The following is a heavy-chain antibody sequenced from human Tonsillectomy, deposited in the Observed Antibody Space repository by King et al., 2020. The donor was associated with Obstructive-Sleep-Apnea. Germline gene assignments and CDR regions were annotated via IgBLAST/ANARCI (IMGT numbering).Heavy chain of an antibody. V-gene: IGHV2-5*01. CDR1: GFSLSTIGVG. D-gene: IGHD1-26*01. Sequence: TLKESGTTLVKPPQTLTLTCTFSGFSLSTIGVGVGWLRQPPGKALEWLALIYWNDDERYSPSLKSRLTITKDTSKNQVILTMTNMDPVDTATYFCSHRTSGSYGSGAFDIWGQGTMVTVSS. J-gene: IGHJ3*02. CDR3: SHRTSGSYGSGAFDI. CDR2: IYWNDDE.